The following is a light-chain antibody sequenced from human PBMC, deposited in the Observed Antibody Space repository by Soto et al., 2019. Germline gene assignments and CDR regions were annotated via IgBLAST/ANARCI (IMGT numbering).Light chain of an antibody. J-gene: IGLJ2*01. CDR2: GNS. CDR1: SSNIGAGYD. CDR3: QSYDSSLSGPVV. Sequence: QSVLTQPPSVSGAPGQRVTISSTGSSSNIGAGYDVHWYQQLPGTAPKLLIYGNSNRPSGVPDRFSGSKSGTSASLAITGLQAEDEADYCCQSYDSSLSGPVVFGGGTKLSVL. V-gene: IGLV1-40*01.